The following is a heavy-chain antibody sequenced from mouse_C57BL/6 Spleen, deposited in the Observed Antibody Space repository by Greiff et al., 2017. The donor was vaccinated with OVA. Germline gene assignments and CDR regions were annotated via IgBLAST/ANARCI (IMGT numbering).Heavy chain of an antibody. CDR1: GFTFSSYA. V-gene: IGHV5-4*01. Sequence: EVQLVESGGGLVKPGGSLKLSCAASGFTFSSYAMSWVRQTPEQRLEWVATISDGGSYTYYPDNVKGRFTISRDNAKNNLYLQMSHLKSEDTAMYYCARDLTTNYFDYWGQGTTLTVSS. J-gene: IGHJ2*01. D-gene: IGHD2-12*01. CDR2: ISDGGSYT. CDR3: ARDLTTNYFDY.